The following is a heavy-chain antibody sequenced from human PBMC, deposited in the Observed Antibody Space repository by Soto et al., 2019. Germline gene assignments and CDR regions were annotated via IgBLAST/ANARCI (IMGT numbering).Heavy chain of an antibody. D-gene: IGHD2-21*01. J-gene: IGHJ4*02. CDR2: ISNDGSNK. CDR3: AKVPLRPCSFDY. CDR1: GFTFRNYA. Sequence: QVQLVDSGGGVVQPGRSLRLSCAASGFTFRNYAMHWVRQAPGKGLEWVALISNDGSNKYYADSVKGRFTISRENSQNTLYLQINTLRAEDTAVYFCAKVPLRPCSFDYWGQGTLVTVSS. V-gene: IGHV3-30*04.